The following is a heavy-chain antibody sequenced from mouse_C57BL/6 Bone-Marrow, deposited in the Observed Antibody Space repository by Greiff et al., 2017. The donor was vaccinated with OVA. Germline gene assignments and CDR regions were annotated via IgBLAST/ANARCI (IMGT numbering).Heavy chain of an antibody. CDR2: IYPGSGNT. Sequence: QVQLQQSGAELVRPGASVKLSCKASGYTFTDYYINWVKQRPGQGLEWIARIYPGSGNTYYNEKFKGKATLTAEKSSSTAYMQLSSLTSEDSAVYFCARELRLKAWFAYWGQGTLVTVSA. J-gene: IGHJ3*01. CDR1: GYTFTDYY. CDR3: ARELRLKAWFAY. D-gene: IGHD3-2*02. V-gene: IGHV1-76*01.